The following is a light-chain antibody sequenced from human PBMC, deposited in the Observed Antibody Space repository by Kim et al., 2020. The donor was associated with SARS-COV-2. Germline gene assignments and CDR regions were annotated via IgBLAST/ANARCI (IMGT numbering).Light chain of an antibody. V-gene: IGKV3-15*01. CDR2: GAS. J-gene: IGKJ4*01. CDR3: QQYNSWPLT. CDR1: RGVRSN. Sequence: VSPGEVAALSCRASRGVRSNLAWYQQKPGQAPRFLIYGASTRATGIPARFSGSGSGTEFTLTISSLQSEDYAVYYCQQYNSWPLTFGGGTKVDIK.